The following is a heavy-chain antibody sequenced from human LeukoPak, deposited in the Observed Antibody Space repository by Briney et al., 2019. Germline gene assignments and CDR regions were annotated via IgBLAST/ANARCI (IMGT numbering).Heavy chain of an antibody. CDR1: GFTFSSYS. D-gene: IGHD1-26*01. J-gene: IGHJ6*03. CDR2: ISSSSSYI. CDR3: ARGRNSGSSYYYYYYYMDV. V-gene: IGHV3-21*01. Sequence: GGSLRLSCAASGFTFSSYSMNWVRQAPGKGLEWVSSISSSSSYIYYADSVKGRFTISRDNAKNSLYLQMNGLRAEDTAVYYCARGRNSGSSYYYYYYYMDVWGKGTTVTVSS.